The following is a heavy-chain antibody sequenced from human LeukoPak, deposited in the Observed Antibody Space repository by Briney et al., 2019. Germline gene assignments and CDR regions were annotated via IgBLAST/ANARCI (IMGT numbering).Heavy chain of an antibody. D-gene: IGHD3-16*01. Sequence: PSGTLSLTCAVYGGSFSGYYWSWIRQPPGKGLEWIGEINHSGSTNYNPSLKSRVTISVDTSKNQFSLKLSSVTAAGTAVYYCAKGFMTASDYWGQGTLVTVSS. CDR2: INHSGST. J-gene: IGHJ4*02. V-gene: IGHV4-34*01. CDR3: AKGFMTASDY. CDR1: GGSFSGYY.